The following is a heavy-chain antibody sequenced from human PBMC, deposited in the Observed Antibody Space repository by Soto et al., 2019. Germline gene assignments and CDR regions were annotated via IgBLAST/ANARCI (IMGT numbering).Heavy chain of an antibody. D-gene: IGHD6-13*01. V-gene: IGHV1-46*01. J-gene: IGHJ4*02. Sequence: VSVKVSCKASGYTFTSYYMHWVRQAPGQGLEWMGIINPSGGSTSYAQKFQGRVTMTRDTSTSTVYMELSSLRSEDTAVYYCARVGAEAGTLDYWGKGTLVAVSS. CDR1: GYTFTSYY. CDR2: INPSGGST. CDR3: ARVGAEAGTLDY.